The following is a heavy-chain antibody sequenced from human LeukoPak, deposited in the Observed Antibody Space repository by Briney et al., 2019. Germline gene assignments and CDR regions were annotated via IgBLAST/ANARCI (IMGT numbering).Heavy chain of an antibody. CDR3: ARDLEIGSSSYYFDY. CDR2: IWYDGSNK. CDR1: GFTFSTYG. D-gene: IGHD3-3*01. Sequence: GRSLRLSCAASGFTFSTYGMHWVRQAPGKGLEGVAVIWYDGSNKYYADSVRGRFTISRDNFKNTLYLQMNSLRAEDTAVYYCARDLEIGSSSYYFDYWGQGTLVTVSS. J-gene: IGHJ4*02. V-gene: IGHV3-33*01.